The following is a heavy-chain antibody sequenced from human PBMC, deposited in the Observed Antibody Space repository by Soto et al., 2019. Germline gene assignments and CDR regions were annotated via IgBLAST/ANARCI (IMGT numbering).Heavy chain of an antibody. CDR2: ISWNSGDI. Sequence: GGSLRLSCAGSGFTFENHAMHWVRQAPGKGLEWVSGISWNSGDIGYADSVKGRFTISRDSAKNSLYLQMNSLRAEDTALYYCAKDICGGDCHSFDYWGQGTLVTVSS. V-gene: IGHV3-9*01. CDR1: GFTFENHA. D-gene: IGHD2-21*02. CDR3: AKDICGGDCHSFDY. J-gene: IGHJ4*02.